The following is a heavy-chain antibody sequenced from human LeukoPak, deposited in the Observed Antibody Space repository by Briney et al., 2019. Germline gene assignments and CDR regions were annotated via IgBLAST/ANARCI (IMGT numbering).Heavy chain of an antibody. V-gene: IGHV4-59*01. CDR1: GGSISSDF. Sequence: SETLSLTCTVSGGSISSDFWSWIRQPPGKGLQWIGHIYYSGSTNYNPSLKSRVTISMDTSKTQFSLKLTSMTAADTAVYYCARDLASSPRDGSFDYWGQGTLVTVSS. D-gene: IGHD6-13*01. J-gene: IGHJ4*02. CDR3: ARDLASSPRDGSFDY. CDR2: IYYSGST.